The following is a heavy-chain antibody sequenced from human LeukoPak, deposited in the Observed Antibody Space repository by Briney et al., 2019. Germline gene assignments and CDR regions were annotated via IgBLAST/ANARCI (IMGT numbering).Heavy chain of an antibody. V-gene: IGHV3-64*01. J-gene: IGHJ4*02. CDR2: ISSNGGST. CDR1: GFTFSSYA. Sequence: PGGSLRLSCVVSGFTFSSYAMHWVRQAPGKGLEYVSAISSNGGSTYYANSVKGRFTISRDNSKNTLYLQMGSLRAEDMAVYYCARDPGTPVTTFSFDYWGQGTLVTVSS. D-gene: IGHD4-17*01. CDR3: ARDPGTPVTTFSFDY.